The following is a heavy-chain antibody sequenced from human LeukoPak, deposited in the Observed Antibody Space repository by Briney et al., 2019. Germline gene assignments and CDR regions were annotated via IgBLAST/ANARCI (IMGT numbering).Heavy chain of an antibody. V-gene: IGHV1-2*02. J-gene: IGHJ6*03. CDR2: INPNSGGT. Sequence: ASVKVSCKASGYTFTGYYMHWVRQAPGQGLEWMGWINPNSGGTNYAQKFQGRVTMTRDTSISTAYMELSRLRSDDTAVYYCARGAYQAKVVAATTYYYMDVWGKGTTVTVSS. CDR1: GYTFTGYY. D-gene: IGHD2-15*01. CDR3: ARGAYQAKVVAATTYYYMDV.